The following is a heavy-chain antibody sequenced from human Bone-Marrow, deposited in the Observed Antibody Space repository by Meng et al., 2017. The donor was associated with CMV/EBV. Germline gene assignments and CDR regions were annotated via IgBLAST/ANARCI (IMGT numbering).Heavy chain of an antibody. CDR2: INPNSGGT. J-gene: IGHJ6*02. Sequence: ASVKVSCKASGYTFTGYYMHWVRQAPGQGLEWMGWINPNSGGTNYAQKFQGRATMTRDTSISTAYMELSRLRSDDTAVYYCARDAPDSPYYDFWSGWYYGMDVWGQGTTVTVSS. CDR1: GYTFTGYY. D-gene: IGHD3-3*01. CDR3: ARDAPDSPYYDFWSGWYYGMDV. V-gene: IGHV1-2*02.